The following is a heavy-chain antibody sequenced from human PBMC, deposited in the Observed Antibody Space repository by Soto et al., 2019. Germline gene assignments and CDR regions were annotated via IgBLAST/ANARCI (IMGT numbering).Heavy chain of an antibody. CDR1: GFTFSSYS. D-gene: IGHD3-22*01. CDR2: ISSSSSYI. CDR3: AREGDDYYDSSGYYPDYYYYYGMDV. J-gene: IGHJ6*02. V-gene: IGHV3-21*01. Sequence: GGTLRLSCAASGFTFSSYSMNWVRQAPGKGLEWVSSISSSSSYIYYADSVKGRFTISRDNAKNSLYLQMNSLRAEDTAVYYCAREGDDYYDSSGYYPDYYYYYGMDVWGQGTTVTVSS.